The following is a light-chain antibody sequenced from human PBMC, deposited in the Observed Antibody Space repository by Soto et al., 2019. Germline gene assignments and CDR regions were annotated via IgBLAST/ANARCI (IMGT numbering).Light chain of an antibody. Sequence: QSALTQPPSASGSPGQSVTISCTGTSSDVGGYNYVSWYQQHPGKAPKLMIYEVSKRPSGVPDRFSGSKSGNTASLTVSGIQAENEAYYYCSSYAGINNMVFGGGTKLTVL. J-gene: IGLJ2*01. CDR3: SSYAGINNMV. CDR2: EVS. CDR1: SSDVGGYNY. V-gene: IGLV2-8*01.